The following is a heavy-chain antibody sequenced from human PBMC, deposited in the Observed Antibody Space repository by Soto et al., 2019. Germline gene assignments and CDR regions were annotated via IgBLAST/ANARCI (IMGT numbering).Heavy chain of an antibody. V-gene: IGHV2-5*02. CDR3: AKDQAVVVPAAQVF. D-gene: IGHD2-2*01. Sequence: GPTLVNPTQTLTLTCTFSGFSLSTSGVGVGWIRQPPGKALEWLALIYWDDDKRYSPSLKSRLTITKDTSKNQVVLTMTNMDPVDTATYYCAKDQAVVVPAAQVFWGQGTLVTVSS. J-gene: IGHJ4*02. CDR1: GFSLSTSGVG. CDR2: IYWDDDK.